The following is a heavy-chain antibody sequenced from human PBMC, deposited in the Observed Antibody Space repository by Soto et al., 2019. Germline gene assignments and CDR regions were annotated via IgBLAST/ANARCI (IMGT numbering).Heavy chain of an antibody. D-gene: IGHD3-10*01. CDR2: ISRSGSA. CDR3: ARGGASSKWLDP. Sequence: SETLSLTCAVSGGSFSGYYWNWIRQPPGKGLEWLGEISRSGSATYNPSLKGRVTISVDTSKNQFSLKLSSVTAADTAVYYCARGGASSKWLDPWGQGTLVTVSS. CDR1: GGSFSGYY. J-gene: IGHJ5*02. V-gene: IGHV4-34*01.